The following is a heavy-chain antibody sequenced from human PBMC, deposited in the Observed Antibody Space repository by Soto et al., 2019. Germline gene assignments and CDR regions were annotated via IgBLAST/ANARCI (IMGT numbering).Heavy chain of an antibody. Sequence: QVQLVESGGGVVQPGRSQRLSCAASGFTFSSYGMHWVRQAPGKGLEWVAVISYDGSNKYYADSVKGRFTISRDNSKNTLYLQMNSLRAEDTAVYYCVPAGRVDRGGWYVEYFQHWGQGTLVTVSS. CDR3: VPAGRVDRGGWYVEYFQH. CDR1: GFTFSSYG. J-gene: IGHJ1*01. V-gene: IGHV3-30*03. CDR2: ISYDGSNK. D-gene: IGHD6-19*01.